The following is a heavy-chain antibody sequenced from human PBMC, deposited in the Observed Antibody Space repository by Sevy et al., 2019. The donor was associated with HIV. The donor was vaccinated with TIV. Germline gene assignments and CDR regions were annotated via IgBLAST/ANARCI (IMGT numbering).Heavy chain of an antibody. CDR3: ARGTYYYDSSGLDY. D-gene: IGHD3-22*01. CDR1: GGSISSYY. J-gene: IGHJ4*02. Sequence: SETLSLTCTISGGSISSYYWSWIRQPPGKGLEWIGYIYYSGSTNYNPSLKSRVTISVDTSKNQFSLKLSSVTAADTAVYYCARGTYYYDSSGLDYWGQGTLVTVSS. V-gene: IGHV4-59*01. CDR2: IYYSGST.